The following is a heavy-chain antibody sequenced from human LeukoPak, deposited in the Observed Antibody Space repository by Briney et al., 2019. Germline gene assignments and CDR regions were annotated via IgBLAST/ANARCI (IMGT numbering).Heavy chain of an antibody. J-gene: IGHJ6*02. D-gene: IGHD1-26*01. CDR2: INAGNGNT. Sequence: ASVKVSCKASGYTFTSYSMHWVRQAPGQRLEWMGWINAGNGNTKFSQKFQGRVTITRDTSASTAYMELSSLRSEDTAVYYCARFLGGSYGMDVWGQGTTVTVSS. CDR3: ARFLGGSYGMDV. V-gene: IGHV1-3*01. CDR1: GYTFTSYS.